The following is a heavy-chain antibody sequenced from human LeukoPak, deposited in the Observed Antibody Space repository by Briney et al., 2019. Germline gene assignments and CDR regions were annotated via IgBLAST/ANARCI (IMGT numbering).Heavy chain of an antibody. CDR3: ARDGGPRSYYYYYGMDV. D-gene: IGHD1-14*01. J-gene: IGHJ6*02. Sequence: GGSLRLSCAASGFTFSSYGMHWVRQAPGKGLEWVAVIWYDGSNKYYADSVKGRFTTSRDNSKNTLYLQMNSLRAEDTAVYYCARDGGPRSYYYYYGMDVWGQGTTVTVSS. CDR2: IWYDGSNK. V-gene: IGHV3-33*01. CDR1: GFTFSSYG.